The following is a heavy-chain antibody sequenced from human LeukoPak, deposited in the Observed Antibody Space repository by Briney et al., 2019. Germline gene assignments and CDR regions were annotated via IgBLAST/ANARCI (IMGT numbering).Heavy chain of an antibody. V-gene: IGHV4-39*01. Sequence: SETLSLTCSVSGGSISTTGYFWVWIRQSPGRDLEWIGSIFKSGNTFYNMSLKSRVTISVDTSKNEFSMSLSSVSTADTAVYFGAGTGIRNWFDPWGQGILVTVSS. CDR3: AGTGIRNWFDP. CDR1: GGSISTTGYF. D-gene: IGHD1-14*01. J-gene: IGHJ5*02. CDR2: IFKSGNT.